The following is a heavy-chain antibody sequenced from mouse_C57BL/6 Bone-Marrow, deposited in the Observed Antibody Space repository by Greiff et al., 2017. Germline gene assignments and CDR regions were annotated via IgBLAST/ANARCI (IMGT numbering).Heavy chain of an antibody. CDR3: AREGYYLVWYFDV. Sequence: QVQLQQPGTELVKPGASVKLSCKASGYTFTSYWMPWVKQRPGQGLEWIGNINPSNGGTNYNEKFKSKATLTVDKSSSTAYMQLSSLTSEDSAVYYCAREGYYLVWYFDVWGTGTTVTVSS. CDR1: GYTFTSYW. CDR2: INPSNGGT. J-gene: IGHJ1*03. V-gene: IGHV1-53*01. D-gene: IGHD2-3*01.